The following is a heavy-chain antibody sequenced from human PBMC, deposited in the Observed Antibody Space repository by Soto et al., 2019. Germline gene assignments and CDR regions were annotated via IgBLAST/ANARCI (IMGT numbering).Heavy chain of an antibody. CDR3: ARGFNYGQDALDI. J-gene: IGHJ3*02. CDR1: GYTFTDYF. D-gene: IGHD5-18*01. V-gene: IGHV1-2*04. Sequence: QVQLVQSGAEVKKPGASVKVSCKASGYTFTDYFIHWVRQAPGQGLEWMGWINPNTGATIYAQKFQCCVTMTRETSINTAYLDLSSLGSDDSASYYCARGFNYGQDALDIWGPGTMVSFSA. CDR2: INPNTGAT.